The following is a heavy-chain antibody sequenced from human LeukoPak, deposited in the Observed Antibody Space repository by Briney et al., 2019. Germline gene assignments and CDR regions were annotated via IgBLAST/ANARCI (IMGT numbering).Heavy chain of an antibody. CDR1: GASIRSNSFY. J-gene: IGHJ5*01. Sequence: SETLSLTCTVSGASIRSNSFYWGWIRQAPGKGLEWIGTIYYNGDTFYNPSLKSRVTMSVDTSASQFSLKLSSVTAADTAVYYCSVLFYRHLHRFDSWGQGTLVSVSS. D-gene: IGHD3-16*02. CDR2: IYYNGDT. CDR3: SVLFYRHLHRFDS. V-gene: IGHV4-39*01.